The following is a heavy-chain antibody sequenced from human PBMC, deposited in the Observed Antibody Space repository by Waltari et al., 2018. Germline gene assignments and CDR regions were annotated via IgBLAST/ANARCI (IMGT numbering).Heavy chain of an antibody. Sequence: EVQLVESGGGLVQPGRSLRLSRAASGFTFDDYAMHWVRHAPGKGLEVVSGMSWNSGRIGYADSVKGRFTISRDNAKNSLYLQMNSLRAEDTALYYCAKDSSKRAAEYVQHWGQGTLVTVSS. CDR3: AKDSSKRAAEYVQH. J-gene: IGHJ1*01. D-gene: IGHD6-25*01. CDR1: GFTFDDYA. V-gene: IGHV3-9*01. CDR2: MSWNSGRI.